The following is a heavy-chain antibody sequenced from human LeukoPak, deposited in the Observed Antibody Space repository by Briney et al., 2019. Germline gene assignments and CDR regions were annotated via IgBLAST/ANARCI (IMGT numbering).Heavy chain of an antibody. V-gene: IGHV1-24*01. D-gene: IGHD3-9*01. CDR1: GYTLTELS. CDR3: ATGPSYDILRDYYYYYGMDV. CDR2: FDPEDGET. Sequence: ASVKVSCKVSGYTLTELSMNWVRQAPGKGLEWMGGFDPEDGETIYAQKFQGRVTMTEDTSTDTAYMELSSLRSEDTAVYYCATGPSYDILRDYYYYYGMDVWGQGTTVTVSS. J-gene: IGHJ6*02.